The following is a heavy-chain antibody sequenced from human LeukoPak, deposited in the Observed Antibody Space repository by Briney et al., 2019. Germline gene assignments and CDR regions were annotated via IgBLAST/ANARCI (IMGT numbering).Heavy chain of an antibody. V-gene: IGHV1-24*01. CDR3: ATLPAYDILTGYFSYFDY. CDR2: FDPEDGET. CDR1: GYTLTELS. J-gene: IGHJ4*02. D-gene: IGHD3-9*01. Sequence: ASVKVPCKVSGYTLTELSMHWVRQAPGKGLEWMGGFDPEDGETIYAQKFQGRVTMTEDTSTDTAYMELSSLRSEDTAVYYCATLPAYDILTGYFSYFDYWGQGTLVTVSS.